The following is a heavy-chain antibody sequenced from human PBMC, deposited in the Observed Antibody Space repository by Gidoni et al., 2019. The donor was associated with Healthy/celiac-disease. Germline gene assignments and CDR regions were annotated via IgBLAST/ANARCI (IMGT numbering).Heavy chain of an antibody. J-gene: IGHJ3*02. CDR2: IRGSGGST. CDR1: GFTFSSYA. Sequence: EVQRLEPGGGLVQPGGSLILSWAASGFTFSSYAMSWVRQAPGKGLEWVSAIRGSGGSTYYADSVKGRFTISRDNSKNTLYLQMNSLRAEDTAVYYCAKDSSSWGDDAFDIWGQGTMVTVSS. CDR3: AKDSSSWGDDAFDI. D-gene: IGHD6-13*01. V-gene: IGHV3-23*01.